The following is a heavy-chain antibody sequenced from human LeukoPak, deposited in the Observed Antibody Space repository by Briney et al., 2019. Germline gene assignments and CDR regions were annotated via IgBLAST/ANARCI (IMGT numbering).Heavy chain of an antibody. CDR2: IRYDGSNK. D-gene: IGHD3-10*01. J-gene: IGHJ4*02. Sequence: GGSLRLSCAASGFTFDDYGMSWVRQAPGKGLEWVAFIRYDGSNKYYADSVKGRFTISRDNSKNTLYLQMNSLRAEDTAVYYCAKESQGQLGFDYWGQGTLVTVSS. V-gene: IGHV3-30*02. CDR1: GFTFDDYG. CDR3: AKESQGQLGFDY.